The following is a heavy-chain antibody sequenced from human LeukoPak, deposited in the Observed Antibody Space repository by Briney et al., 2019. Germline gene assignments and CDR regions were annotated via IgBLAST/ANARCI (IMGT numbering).Heavy chain of an antibody. V-gene: IGHV1-2*04. CDR1: GYTFTGYY. Sequence: ASVKVSCKASGYTFTGYYMHWVRQAPGQGLEWMGWINPNSGGTNYAQKFQGWVTMARDTSISTAYMELSGLRSDDTAVYYCARDRLRRNYHYDILTGPTHDDPGLDFDYWGQGTLVTVSS. D-gene: IGHD3-9*01. J-gene: IGHJ4*02. CDR2: INPNSGGT. CDR3: ARDRLRRNYHYDILTGPTHDDPGLDFDY.